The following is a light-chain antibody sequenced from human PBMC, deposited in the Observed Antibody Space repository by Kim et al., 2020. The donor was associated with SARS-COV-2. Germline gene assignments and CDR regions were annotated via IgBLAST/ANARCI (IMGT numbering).Light chain of an antibody. V-gene: IGKV3-20*01. CDR2: GAS. J-gene: IGKJ3*01. Sequence: EIVLTQSPGTLSLSPGEGATLSCRASQSVSSSYLAWYQQKPGQAPRLLIYGASSRATGIPDRFSGSGSGTDFTLTISRLEPEDFAVYYCQQYGSSRFTFGPGTKVDIK. CDR1: QSVSSSY. CDR3: QQYGSSRFT.